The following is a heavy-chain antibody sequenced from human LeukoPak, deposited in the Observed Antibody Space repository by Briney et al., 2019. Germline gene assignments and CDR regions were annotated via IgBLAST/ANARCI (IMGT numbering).Heavy chain of an antibody. Sequence: SETLSLTCTVSGGSISSGDYYWSWIRQPPGKGLEWIGYIYYSGSTYYNPSLKSRVTISVDTSKNQFSLKLSSVTAADTAVYYCARGQEDFGYDFWSGYYVFDYWGQGTLVTVSS. V-gene: IGHV4-30-4*02. CDR2: IYYSGST. J-gene: IGHJ4*02. D-gene: IGHD3-3*01. CDR3: ARGQEDFGYDFWSGYYVFDY. CDR1: GGSISSGDYY.